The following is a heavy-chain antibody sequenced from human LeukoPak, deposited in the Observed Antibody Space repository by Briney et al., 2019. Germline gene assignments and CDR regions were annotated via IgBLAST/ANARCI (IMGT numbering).Heavy chain of an antibody. CDR1: GFTFSNAW. V-gene: IGHV3-15*01. D-gene: IGHD3-22*01. J-gene: IGHJ4*02. CDR3: TRNYYDRTGSLFY. CDR2: IKSKADGGTA. Sequence: GGSLRLSCVASGFTFSNAWMTWVRQAPGKGLEWVGRIKSKADGGTADHAAPVKGRFNIPRDDSKNTLYLQMNSLKTEDTAVYFCTRNYYDRTGSLFYWGQGTLATVSS.